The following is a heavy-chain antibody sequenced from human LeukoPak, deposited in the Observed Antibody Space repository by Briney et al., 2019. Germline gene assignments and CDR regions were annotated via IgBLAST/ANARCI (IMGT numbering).Heavy chain of an antibody. CDR3: ARDPLKRAFDI. CDR2: IGSTSSYI. Sequence: PGGSLRLSCAASGFTFSSYSMNWVRQAPGKGLEWVSSIGSTSSYIYYADSVKGRFTISRDNAKNSLYLQMNSLRAEDTAVYYCARDPLKRAFDIWGQGTMVTVSS. V-gene: IGHV3-21*01. CDR1: GFTFSSYS. J-gene: IGHJ3*02.